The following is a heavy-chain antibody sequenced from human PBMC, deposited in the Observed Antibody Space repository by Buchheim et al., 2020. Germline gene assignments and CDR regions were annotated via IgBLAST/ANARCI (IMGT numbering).Heavy chain of an antibody. V-gene: IGHV1-69*14. CDR1: GGTFSDFG. CDR3: ARADSVLGQLSFQH. J-gene: IGHJ1*01. D-gene: IGHD2-2*01. Sequence: QVHLVQSGAEVKEPGSSVKVSCKASGGTFSDFGLYWVRQAPGQGLEWMGGTIPIFHRPRYAQKFQERVTSSADTSTNTAYMELSSLRSDDTAVYYCARADSVLGQLSFQHWGQGSL. CDR2: TIPIFHRP.